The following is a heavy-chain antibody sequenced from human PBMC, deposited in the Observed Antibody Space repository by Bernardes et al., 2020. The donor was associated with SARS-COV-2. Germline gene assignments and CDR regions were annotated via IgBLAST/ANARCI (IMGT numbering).Heavy chain of an antibody. CDR3: ARVGCSSTSCSVFDY. CDR2: ISSSGSTI. V-gene: IGHV3-48*03. CDR1: GFAFRYYE. D-gene: IGHD2-2*01. J-gene: IGHJ4*02. Sequence: GSLRLSCAASGFAFRYYEMNWVRQAPGKGLEWVSYISSSGSTIYYADSVKGRFTISRDNAKNSLYLQMYSLRAEDTAVYYCARVGCSSTSCSVFDYWGQGTLVTVSS.